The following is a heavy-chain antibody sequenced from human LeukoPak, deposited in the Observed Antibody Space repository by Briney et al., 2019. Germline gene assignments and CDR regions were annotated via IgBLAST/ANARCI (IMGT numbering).Heavy chain of an antibody. CDR1: GRSISSYC. V-gene: IGHV4-59*08. D-gene: IGHD2-2*02. J-gene: IGHJ3*01. CDR3: ARSPLYDGFDV. Sequence: PAETLSLICSVSGRSISSYCWSWIRQPPGKGLEWIGYIYDSGITYYTPSLKSRVTISGDTSKTHFSLKLSSVTAVDTAVYYCARSPLYDGFDVWGQGTMVTVSS. CDR2: IYDSGIT.